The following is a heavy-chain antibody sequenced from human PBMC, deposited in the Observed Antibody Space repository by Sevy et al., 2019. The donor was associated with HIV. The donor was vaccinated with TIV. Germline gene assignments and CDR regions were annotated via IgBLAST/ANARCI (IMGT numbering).Heavy chain of an antibody. D-gene: IGHD5-12*01. CDR2: ISYDGSIK. V-gene: IGHV3-30*18. CDR1: RFTFSGYA. CDR3: AKDPGYSGDWYALAFYFDY. J-gene: IGHJ4*02. Sequence: GGSLRLSCAASRFTFSGYAMHWVRQAPGQGLKWVAAISYDGSIKYYADSVKGRFTISRENAKNKLYLQMNSLRAEDTAVYYCAKDPGYSGDWYALAFYFDYWGQGTLVTVSS.